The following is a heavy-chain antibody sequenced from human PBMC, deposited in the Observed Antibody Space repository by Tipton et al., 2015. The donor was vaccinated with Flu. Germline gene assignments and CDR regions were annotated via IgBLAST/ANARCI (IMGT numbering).Heavy chain of an antibody. CDR2: IYTSGST. Sequence: TLSLTCTVSGGSISSGSYYWRWIRQPAGKGLEWIGRIYTSGSTNYNPSLKSRVTISVDTSKNQFSLKLSSVTAADTAVYYCARAGWLLPFDYWGQGTLVTVSS. CDR1: GGSISSGSYY. J-gene: IGHJ4*02. D-gene: IGHD3-22*01. V-gene: IGHV4-61*02. CDR3: ARAGWLLPFDY.